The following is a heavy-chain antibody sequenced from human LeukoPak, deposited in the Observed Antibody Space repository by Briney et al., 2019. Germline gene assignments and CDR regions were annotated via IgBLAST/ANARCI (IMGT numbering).Heavy chain of an antibody. D-gene: IGHD1-26*01. CDR1: GFILSDYN. V-gene: IGHV3-21*01. CDR3: AGDLSATARAYYY. J-gene: IGHJ4*02. Sequence: PGGSLRLSCAASGFILSDYNMNWVRQAPGKGLEWVSFISISGTYITYADSVKGRFTISRDNAKNSLYLQMKSLRAEDTAVYFCAGDLSATARAYYYWGQGTLVTVFS. CDR2: ISISGTYI.